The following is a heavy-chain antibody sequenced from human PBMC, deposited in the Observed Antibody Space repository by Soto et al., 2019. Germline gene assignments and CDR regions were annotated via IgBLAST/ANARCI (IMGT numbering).Heavy chain of an antibody. CDR2: IYPGDSDT. J-gene: IGHJ4*02. CDR1: GYRFTNYW. V-gene: IGHV5-51*01. CDR3: ARLPGGNGYFDF. D-gene: IGHD2-15*01. Sequence: GESLKISCQGSGYRFTNYWIGWVRQMPGKGLEWMGIIYPGDSDTRYSPSSQGQVIISADTSISTAYLQWSSLKASDTAIYYCARLPGGNGYFDFWGQGTLVTVSS.